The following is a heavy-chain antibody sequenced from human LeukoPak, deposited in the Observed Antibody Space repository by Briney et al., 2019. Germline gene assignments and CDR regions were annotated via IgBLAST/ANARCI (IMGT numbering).Heavy chain of an antibody. CDR1: GGSVSSGDYY. Sequence: SETLSLTCTVSGGSVSSGDYYWSWIRQPPGKGLEWIGYIYYSGSTYYNPSLKSRVTISVDTSKNQFSLKLSSVTAADTAVYYCTRVGITGTIWGQGTLVTVSS. CDR2: IYYSGST. J-gene: IGHJ4*02. V-gene: IGHV4-30-4*01. CDR3: TRVGITGTI. D-gene: IGHD1-1*01.